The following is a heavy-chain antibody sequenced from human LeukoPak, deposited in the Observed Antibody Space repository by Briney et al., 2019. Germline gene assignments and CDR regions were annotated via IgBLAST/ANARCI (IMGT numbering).Heavy chain of an antibody. J-gene: IGHJ6*02. Sequence: GGSLRLSCAASVFTFSSYAMSWVRQAPGKGPEWVANIKQGGGEKCYVDSVKGRFTISRDKAKNSLYLQMNSLRVEDTAVYYCARDGGSGTYTRSNYYYYGMDVWGQGTTVTVSS. CDR3: ARDGGSGTYTRSNYYYYGMDV. V-gene: IGHV3-7*05. D-gene: IGHD3-10*01. CDR1: VFTFSSYA. CDR2: IKQGGGEK.